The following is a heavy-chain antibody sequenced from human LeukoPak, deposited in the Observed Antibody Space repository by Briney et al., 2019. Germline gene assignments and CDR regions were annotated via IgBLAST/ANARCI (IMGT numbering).Heavy chain of an antibody. J-gene: IGHJ5*02. CDR3: AKVGLLAKIPWFFFPP. CDR2: ASNDGSNE. V-gene: IGHV3-30*18. D-gene: IGHD5-24*01. CDR1: GFTFSDYG. Sequence: GGSLRLSCAASGFTFSDYGMHWVRQAPGKGLEWVAGASNDGSNEYYADSVKGRFTISRDNSKNTLYMQMNSLRAEDTAMYYCAKVGLLAKIPWFFFPPWARGPL.